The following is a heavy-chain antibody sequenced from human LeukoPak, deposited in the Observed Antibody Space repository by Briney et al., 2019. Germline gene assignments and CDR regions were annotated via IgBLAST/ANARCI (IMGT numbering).Heavy chain of an antibody. CDR3: ARGVPAAPLRYDILTGYYSHPNFDY. CDR2: INPNSGGT. V-gene: IGHV1-2*02. D-gene: IGHD3-9*01. Sequence: GASVKVSCKASGYTFTGYYMHWVRQAPGQGLEWMGWINPNSGGTNYAQKFQGRVTMTRDTSISTAYMELSRLRSDDTAVYYCARGVPAAPLRYDILTGYYSHPNFDYWGQGTLVTVSS. J-gene: IGHJ4*02. CDR1: GYTFTGYY.